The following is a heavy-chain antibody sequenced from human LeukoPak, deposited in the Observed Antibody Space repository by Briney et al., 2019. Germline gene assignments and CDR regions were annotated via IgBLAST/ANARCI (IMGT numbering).Heavy chain of an antibody. J-gene: IGHJ5*02. Sequence: SETLSLTCTVSGGSISSYYWSWIRQPPGKGLECIGYIYYSGSTNYNPSLKSRVTISIDTSKNQFSLKLNSVTAADTAVYYCAKHSNWNAGVDWFDPWGQGTLVTVSS. CDR3: AKHSNWNAGVDWFDP. D-gene: IGHD1-20*01. V-gene: IGHV4-59*08. CDR1: GGSISSYY. CDR2: IYYSGST.